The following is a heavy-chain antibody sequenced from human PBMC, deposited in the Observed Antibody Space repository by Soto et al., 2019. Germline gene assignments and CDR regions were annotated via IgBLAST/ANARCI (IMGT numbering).Heavy chain of an antibody. Sequence: QAQLVQSGPEVKKPGASVKVSCKASGYTFSTHGLSWVRQAPGQGLEWMGWITPSNGNTNYAQKLQGRLSMTTDTSTNSGYMEVRSLGSDDTAVYYSASFRLCSGSTCDPSFAFDMGGKGTVVTVSS. J-gene: IGHJ3*02. D-gene: IGHD2-15*01. CDR1: GYTFSTHG. CDR2: ITPSNGNT. V-gene: IGHV1-18*01. CDR3: ASFRLCSGSTCDPSFAFDM.